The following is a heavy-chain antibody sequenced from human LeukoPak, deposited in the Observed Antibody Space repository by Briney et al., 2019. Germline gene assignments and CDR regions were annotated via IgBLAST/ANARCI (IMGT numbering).Heavy chain of an antibody. D-gene: IGHD2-15*01. J-gene: IGHJ4*02. V-gene: IGHV4-4*07. CDR3: ARGKYCSGGSCSDY. CDR1: GGSISSYY. Sequence: PSETLSLTCTVSGGSISSYYWSWIRQPAGKGLEWIGRIYTSGSTNYNPSLKSRVTMLVDTSKNQFPLKLSSVTAADTAVYYCARGKYCSGGSCSDYWGQGTLVTVSS. CDR2: IYTSGST.